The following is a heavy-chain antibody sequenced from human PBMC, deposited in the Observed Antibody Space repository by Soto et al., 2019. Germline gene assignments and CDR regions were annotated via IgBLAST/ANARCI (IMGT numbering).Heavy chain of an antibody. CDR3: ARRGYGLYFDY. D-gene: IGHD3-10*01. V-gene: IGHV3-64*01. Sequence: GGSLRLSCAASGFTFSSYAMHWVRQDPGKGLEYVSVISGNGDSTYYANSMKGRFTISRDNSKNTLYLQMGSLRAEDMAVYYCARRGYGLYFDYWGQGTLVTVSS. CDR2: ISGNGDST. CDR1: GFTFSSYA. J-gene: IGHJ4*02.